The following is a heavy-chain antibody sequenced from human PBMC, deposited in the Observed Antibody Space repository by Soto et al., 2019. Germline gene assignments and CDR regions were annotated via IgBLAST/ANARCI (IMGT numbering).Heavy chain of an antibody. Sequence: ASETLSLTCTVSGGSISSYYCSGIRQPPGKGLDWIGYIYYSGSTNYNPSLKSRVTISVDTSKNQFSLKLSSVTAADTAVYYCARVGPAYSARYGFDWFDPWGQGTLVTVYS. V-gene: IGHV4-59*01. CDR3: ARVGPAYSARYGFDWFDP. CDR2: IYYSGST. J-gene: IGHJ5*02. CDR1: GGSISSYY. D-gene: IGHD1-26*01.